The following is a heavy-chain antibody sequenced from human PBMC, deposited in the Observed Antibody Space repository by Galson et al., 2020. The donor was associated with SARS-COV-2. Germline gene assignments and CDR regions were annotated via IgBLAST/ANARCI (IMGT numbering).Heavy chain of an antibody. D-gene: IGHD6-19*01. J-gene: IGHJ3*02. CDR2: ISSSSSYI. CDR1: GFTFSDYT. Sequence: GGSLRLSCAASGFTFSDYTINWVRQAPGKGLEWVSSISSSSSYIYYADSVKGRFTISRDNAKNSLYLQMNSLRAEDTAVYYCARDRGSGWPDAFDIWGQGTMVTVSS. V-gene: IGHV3-21*01. CDR3: ARDRGSGWPDAFDI.